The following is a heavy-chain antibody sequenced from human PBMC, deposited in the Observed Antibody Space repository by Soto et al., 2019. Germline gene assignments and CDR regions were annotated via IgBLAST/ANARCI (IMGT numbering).Heavy chain of an antibody. Sequence: PGGSLRLSCAASGFTFNYYNMIWVRQAPGKGLEWVSCISSSSGYIYYADSVKGRFTISRDNAKNSLYLQMNSLRAEDTAVYYCARGSTMTTPSWFDPWGQGTLVTVS. V-gene: IGHV3-21*04. CDR3: ARGSTMTTPSWFDP. CDR1: GFTFNYYN. D-gene: IGHD4-17*01. CDR2: ISSSSGYI. J-gene: IGHJ5*02.